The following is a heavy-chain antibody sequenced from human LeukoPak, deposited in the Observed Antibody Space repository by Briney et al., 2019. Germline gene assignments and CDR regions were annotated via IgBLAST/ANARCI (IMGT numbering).Heavy chain of an antibody. J-gene: IGHJ4*02. D-gene: IGHD5-24*01. CDR2: ISQDGSEK. CDR3: SRDGEFGYNDIDF. V-gene: IGHV3-30-3*01. Sequence: GTSLRLSCAASGFTFRSYSMHWVRQAPGRGLESVAVISQDGSEKYYAGSVRGRFTISRDNSENTLYLQMNSLRAEDTALYYCSRDGEFGYNDIDFWGQGTLVTVSS. CDR1: GFTFRSYS.